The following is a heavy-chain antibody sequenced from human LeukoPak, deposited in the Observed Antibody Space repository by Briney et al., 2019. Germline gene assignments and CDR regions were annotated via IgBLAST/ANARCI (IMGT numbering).Heavy chain of an antibody. CDR2: ISRDGTST. CDR3: ARAHYSWNDVSAFDI. D-gene: IGHD1-20*01. CDR1: GVTFSSHS. J-gene: IGHJ3*02. Sequence: GGSLRLSCAASGVTFSSHSMHWVRQAPGKGLVWVSGISRDGTSTNYADAVKGRFTISRDNAKNSLYLQMNSLRAEDTAVYYCARAHYSWNDVSAFDIWGQGTMVTVSS. V-gene: IGHV3-74*01.